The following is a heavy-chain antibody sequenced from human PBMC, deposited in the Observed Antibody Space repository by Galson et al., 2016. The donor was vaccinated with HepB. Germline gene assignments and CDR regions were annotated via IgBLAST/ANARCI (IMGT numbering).Heavy chain of an antibody. CDR1: GYTFTTYG. J-gene: IGHJ6*02. V-gene: IGHV1-18*01. CDR2: ISGYSDNT. CDR3: ARKDGVAARTHYYSYYGMDV. D-gene: IGHD6-6*01. Sequence: SVKVSCKASGYTFTTYGISWVRQAPGQGLEWMGWISGYSDNTNYAQKFQGRVTMTTDTSTSTAYMELRSLRFDDTAVYYCARKDGVAARTHYYSYYGMDVWGQGTMVTVS.